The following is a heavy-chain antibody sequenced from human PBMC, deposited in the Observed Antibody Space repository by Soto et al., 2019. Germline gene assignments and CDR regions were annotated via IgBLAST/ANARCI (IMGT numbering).Heavy chain of an antibody. J-gene: IGHJ5*02. CDR3: ARSGSVAVASVNWFDP. Sequence: QVQLVQSGAEVKKPGSSVKVSCKASGGTFSSYTISWVRQAPGQGLEWMGRIIPILGIANYEQKFQGRVTITADKSTSTAYMELSSLRSEDTAVYYCARSGSVAVASVNWFDPWGQGTLVTVSS. CDR1: GGTFSSYT. CDR2: IIPILGIA. D-gene: IGHD6-19*01. V-gene: IGHV1-69*02.